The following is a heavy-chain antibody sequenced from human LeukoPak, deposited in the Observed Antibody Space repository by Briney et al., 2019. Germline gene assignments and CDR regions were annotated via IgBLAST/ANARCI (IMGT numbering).Heavy chain of an antibody. CDR1: GGTFSGYY. CDR2: INHSGST. D-gene: IGHD3-3*01. CDR3: ARVCNDFWSGYYRNWFDP. V-gene: IGHV4-34*01. J-gene: IGHJ5*02. Sequence: PSETLSLTCAVYGGTFSGYYWSWIRQPPGKGREWIGEINHSGSTNYNPSLKSRVTISVDTSKNQFSLKLSSVTAADTAVYYCARVCNDFWSGYYRNWFDPWGQGTLVTVSS.